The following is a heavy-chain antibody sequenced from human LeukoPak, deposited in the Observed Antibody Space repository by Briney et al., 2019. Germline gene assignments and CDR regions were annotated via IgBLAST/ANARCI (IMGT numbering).Heavy chain of an antibody. J-gene: IGHJ6*02. CDR1: GYTFTGYY. V-gene: IGHV1-2*02. D-gene: IGHD2-2*01. Sequence: ASVKVSCKASGYTFTGYYMHWVRQAPGQGLEWMGWINPNSGGTNYAQKFQGRVTMTRDTSISTAYMELSRLRSDDTAVYYCARVRYCSSTGCSTAYYYYGMDVWGQGTTVTVSS. CDR3: ARVRYCSSTGCSTAYYYYGMDV. CDR2: INPNSGGT.